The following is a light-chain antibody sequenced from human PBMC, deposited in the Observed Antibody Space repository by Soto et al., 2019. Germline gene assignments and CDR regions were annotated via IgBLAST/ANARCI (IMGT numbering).Light chain of an antibody. CDR3: AAWDDSLNALV. J-gene: IGLJ7*01. CDR1: TPNTGNNA. CDR2: YDD. Sequence: QSVLTQPPSVSEAPGQRVTISCFGTTPNTGNNAVSWYQQVPGKAPKLLMYYDDILPSGGSDRFSGFKSGTSASLAIRGLQSEDEADYYCAAWDDSLNALVFGGGTQLTVL. V-gene: IGLV1-36*01.